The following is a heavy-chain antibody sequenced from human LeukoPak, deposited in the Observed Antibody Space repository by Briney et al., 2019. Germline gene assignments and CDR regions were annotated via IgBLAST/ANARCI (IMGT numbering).Heavy chain of an antibody. CDR3: ARPWNYLFVFDY. J-gene: IGHJ4*02. D-gene: IGHD1-7*01. V-gene: IGHV3-30*02. Sequence: QAGGSLRLSCAASGFTFSSYGMHWVRQAPGKGLEWVAFIRYDGSNKYYADSVKGRFTISRDNAKNSLYLQMNSLRAEDTAVYYCARPWNYLFVFDYWGQGTLVTVSS. CDR1: GFTFSSYG. CDR2: IRYDGSNK.